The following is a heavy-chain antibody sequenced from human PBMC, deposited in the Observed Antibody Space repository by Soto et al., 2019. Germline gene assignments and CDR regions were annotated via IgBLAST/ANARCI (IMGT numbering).Heavy chain of an antibody. CDR3: ARVNYDFWSGYWAYYYGMDV. CDR2: INHSGST. V-gene: IGHV4-34*01. J-gene: IGHJ6*02. Sequence: SSETLSLTCAVYGGSFSGYYWSWIRQPPGKGLEWIGEINHSGSTNYNPSLKSRVTISVDTSKNQFSLKLSSVTAADTAVYYCARVNYDFWSGYWAYYYGMDVWGQGTTVTVSS. D-gene: IGHD3-3*01. CDR1: GGSFSGYY.